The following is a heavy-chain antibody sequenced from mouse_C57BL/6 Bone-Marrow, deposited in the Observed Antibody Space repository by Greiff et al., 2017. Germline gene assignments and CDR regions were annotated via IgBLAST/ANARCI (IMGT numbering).Heavy chain of an antibody. CDR1: GFTFSSYG. J-gene: IGHJ2*01. V-gene: IGHV5-6*01. CDR2: ISSGGSYT. CDR3: ARHRGNYYGSSYYFDY. Sequence: EVQVVESGGDLVKPGGSLKLSCAASGFTFSSYGMSWVRQTPDKRLEWVATISSGGSYTYYPDSVKGRFTISRDNAKNTLYLQMSSLKSEDTAMYYCARHRGNYYGSSYYFDYWGQGTTLTVSS. D-gene: IGHD1-1*01.